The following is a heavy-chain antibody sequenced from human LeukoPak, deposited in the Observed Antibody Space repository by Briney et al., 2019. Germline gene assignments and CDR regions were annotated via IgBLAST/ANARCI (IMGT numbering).Heavy chain of an antibody. D-gene: IGHD3-22*01. Sequence: GGSLRLSCAASGFTFSSYWMHWVRQAPGKGLEWVAIIWYDGSGKYYADSVKGRFTISRDNSKNTLYLQMNSLRAEDTAVYYCAKVGDDSSGYYLGPYFDYWGQGTLVTVSS. CDR2: IWYDGSGK. J-gene: IGHJ4*02. CDR1: GFTFSSYW. CDR3: AKVGDDSSGYYLGPYFDY. V-gene: IGHV3-33*06.